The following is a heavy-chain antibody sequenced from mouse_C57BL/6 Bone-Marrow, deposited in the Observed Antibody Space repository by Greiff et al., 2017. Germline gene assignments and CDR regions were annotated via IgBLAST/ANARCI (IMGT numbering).Heavy chain of an antibody. CDR1: GYTFTSYW. CDR2: IYPGSGST. J-gene: IGHJ2*01. Sequence: QVQLQQPGAELVKPGASVKMSCKASGYTFTSYWITWVKQRPGQGLEWIGDIYPGSGSTNYNEKFKSKATLTVDTSSSTAYLQLSILTSEDSAVYYCARFYDGYYPYYFDYWGQGTTLTVSS. V-gene: IGHV1-55*01. CDR3: ARFYDGYYPYYFDY. D-gene: IGHD2-3*01.